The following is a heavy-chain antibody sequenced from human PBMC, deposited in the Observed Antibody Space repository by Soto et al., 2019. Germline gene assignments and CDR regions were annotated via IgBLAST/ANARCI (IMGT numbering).Heavy chain of an antibody. V-gene: IGHV4-39*01. J-gene: IGHJ5*02. CDR2: TSYSGRT. Sequence: CRRGSIRQPPGQGLEWIGSTSYSGRTYYDPSLKSRVTISVDTSRTQFSLKLTSVTAADTAIYYCARLAMTTVTNNWFDPWGQGTQVTVSS. CDR1: CR. CDR3: ARLAMTTVTNNWFDP. D-gene: IGHD4-4*01.